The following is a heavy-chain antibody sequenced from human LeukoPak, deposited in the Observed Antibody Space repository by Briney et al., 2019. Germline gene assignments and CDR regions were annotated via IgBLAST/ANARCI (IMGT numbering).Heavy chain of an antibody. D-gene: IGHD5-24*01. CDR1: GGSISSYY. V-gene: IGHV4-4*09. J-gene: IGHJ4*02. Sequence: SETLSLTCTVSGGSISSYYWSWIRQPPGKGLEWIGYIYTSGSTNYNPSLKSRVTISVDTSKNQFSLKLSSVTAADTAVYYRARAEMATITPHFDYWGQGTLVTVSS. CDR2: IYTSGST. CDR3: ARAEMATITPHFDY.